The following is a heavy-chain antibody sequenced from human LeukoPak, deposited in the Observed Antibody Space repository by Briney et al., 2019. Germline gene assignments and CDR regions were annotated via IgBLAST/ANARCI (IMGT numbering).Heavy chain of an antibody. CDR2: INGDGSST. Sequence: PGGSLRLSCGATGFTISSYWMHWVRQAPGKGLVWVSRINGDGSSTTYADSVKGRFTISRDNAKNTLYLQMNSLRAEDTAVYYCAKGGTTVVDYWGQGTLVTVS. D-gene: IGHD4-23*01. CDR1: GFTISSYW. J-gene: IGHJ4*02. V-gene: IGHV3-74*03. CDR3: AKGGTTVVDY.